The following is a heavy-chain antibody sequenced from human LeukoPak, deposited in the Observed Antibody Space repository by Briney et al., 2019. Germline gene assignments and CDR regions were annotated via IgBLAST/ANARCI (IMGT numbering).Heavy chain of an antibody. J-gene: IGHJ4*02. D-gene: IGHD3-9*01. V-gene: IGHV1-18*01. Sequence: ASVKVSCKASGYTFTSYGISWVRQAPGQGLEWMGWISAYNGNTNYAQKLQGRVTMTTDTSTSTAYMELRSLRSDDTAVYYCARVTLYYDILTGYYPRAHFDYWGQGTLVTVSS. CDR1: GYTFTSYG. CDR3: ARVTLYYDILTGYYPRAHFDY. CDR2: ISAYNGNT.